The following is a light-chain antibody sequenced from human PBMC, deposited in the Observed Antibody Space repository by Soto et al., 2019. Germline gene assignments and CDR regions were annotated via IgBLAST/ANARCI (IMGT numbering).Light chain of an antibody. Sequence: SYELTQPPSVSVAPRQTATITCGGHNILSKSVHWYQQRPGQAPVLVVYDDFDRPSGIPQRFSGSNSGNTATLTIRRVEAGDEADYYCQVWDNGGDRHVVFGGGTKLTVL. CDR2: DDF. CDR1: NILSKS. CDR3: QVWDNGGDRHVV. J-gene: IGLJ2*01. V-gene: IGLV3-21*02.